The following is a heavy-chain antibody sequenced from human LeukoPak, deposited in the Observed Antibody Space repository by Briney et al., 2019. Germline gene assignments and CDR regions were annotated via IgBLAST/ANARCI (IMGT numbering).Heavy chain of an antibody. V-gene: IGHV3-23*01. D-gene: IGHD3-22*01. CDR1: GFTFSSYA. CDR2: ISGSGGST. J-gene: IGHJ4*02. CDR3: ARDHLYYYDSSGYHSDY. Sequence: PGGSLRLSCAASGFTFSSYAMSWVRQAPGKGLEWVSAISGSGGSTYYADSVKGRFTISRDNSKNTLYLQMNSLRAEDTAVYYCARDHLYYYDSSGYHSDYWGQGTLATVSS.